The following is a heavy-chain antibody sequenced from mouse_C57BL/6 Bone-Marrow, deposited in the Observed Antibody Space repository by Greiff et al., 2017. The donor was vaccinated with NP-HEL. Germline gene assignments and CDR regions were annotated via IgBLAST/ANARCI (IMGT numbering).Heavy chain of an antibody. J-gene: IGHJ4*01. Sequence: EVQLMESGGGLVKPGGSLKLSCAASGFTFSSYAMSWVRQTPEKRLEWVATISDGGSYTYYPDNVKGRFTISRDNAKNNLYLQMSHLKSEDTAMYYCARDRSYYGSRAFYAMDYWGQGTSVTVSS. CDR1: GFTFSSYA. V-gene: IGHV5-4*01. CDR2: ISDGGSYT. CDR3: ARDRSYYGSRAFYAMDY. D-gene: IGHD1-1*01.